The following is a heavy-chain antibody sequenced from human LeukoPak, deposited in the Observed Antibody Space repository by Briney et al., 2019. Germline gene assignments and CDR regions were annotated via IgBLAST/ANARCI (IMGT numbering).Heavy chain of an antibody. J-gene: IGHJ4*02. CDR2: ISGSGGST. Sequence: GGSLRLSCAASGFTFSSYAMSWVRQAPGKGLEWVSAISGSGGSTYYADSVKGRFTISRDNSKNTLYLRMNSLRAEDTAVYYCAKAPSVYCSSTSCYLDYWGQGTLVTVSS. CDR3: AKAPSVYCSSTSCYLDY. D-gene: IGHD2-2*01. CDR1: GFTFSSYA. V-gene: IGHV3-23*01.